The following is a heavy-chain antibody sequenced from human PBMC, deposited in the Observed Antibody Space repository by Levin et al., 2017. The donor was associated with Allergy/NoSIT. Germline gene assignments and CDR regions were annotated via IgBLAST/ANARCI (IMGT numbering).Heavy chain of an antibody. D-gene: IGHD1-26*01. CDR3: ARGRSGSFFHWFDP. J-gene: IGHJ5*02. Sequence: LRLSCTVSGASITSGRDYWNWIRLRPGKGLEWIGYIYFGGSTTYNPSLKSRVTISLDTYKSQFSLELRSLTAADTGSYYCARGRSGSFFHWFDPWGQGTLVTVSS. V-gene: IGHV4-31*03. CDR2: IYFGGST. CDR1: GASITSGRDY.